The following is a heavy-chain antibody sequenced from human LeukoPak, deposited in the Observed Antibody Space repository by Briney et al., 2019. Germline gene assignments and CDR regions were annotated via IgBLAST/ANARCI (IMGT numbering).Heavy chain of an antibody. J-gene: IGHJ6*03. D-gene: IGHD3-10*01. Sequence: PGGSLRLSCAASGFTFSSYAMTWVRQAPGKGLEWVSTISGSGGSTYYPDSVKGRFTISRDNFKNTLYLQMNSLRAEDTAVYYCAKVHYGSGSYYQNYYYMDVWGKGTTVTVSS. CDR3: AKVHYGSGSYYQNYYYMDV. V-gene: IGHV3-23*01. CDR1: GFTFSSYA. CDR2: ISGSGGST.